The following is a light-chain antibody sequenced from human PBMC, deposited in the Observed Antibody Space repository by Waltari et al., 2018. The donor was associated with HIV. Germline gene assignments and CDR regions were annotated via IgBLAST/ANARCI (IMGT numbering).Light chain of an antibody. CDR3: QQYYSTPLT. V-gene: IGKV4-1*01. CDR2: WAS. CDR1: QSVLYSSNNKNY. J-gene: IGKJ4*01. Sequence: DIVMTQSPDSLAVSLGERPTINCKSSQSVLYSSNNKNYLAWYHQKPGQPPQLLIYWASTRESGVPDRFSGSRSATDFTLTISSLQAEDVAVYYCQQYYSTPLTFGGGTQVEIK.